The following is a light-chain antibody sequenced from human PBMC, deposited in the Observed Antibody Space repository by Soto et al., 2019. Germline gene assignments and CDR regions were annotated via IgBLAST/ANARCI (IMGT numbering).Light chain of an antibody. CDR1: STDVGGYNY. V-gene: IGLV2-14*01. J-gene: IGLJ1*01. Sequence: QSALAQPSSVSGSPGQSITISCTGTSTDVGGYNYVSWYQHHPGKGPKLIIYEVNNRPSGVSDRFSGSKSGNKASLTISNLEAEDESDYFCCSYEGTYTSFVFGTGTKVTVL. CDR3: CSYEGTYTSFV. CDR2: EVN.